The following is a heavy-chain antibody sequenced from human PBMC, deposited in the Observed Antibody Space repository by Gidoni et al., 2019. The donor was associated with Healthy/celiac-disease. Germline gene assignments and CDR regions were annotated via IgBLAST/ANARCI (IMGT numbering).Heavy chain of an antibody. CDR1: GFPFVSYA. Sequence: EVQLFGSGGGWVQPWGALKLSCATSGFPFVSYAMSWGRQGPGKGLEWVSSSSGSGGSTYYADSVKGRFTISRDNSKNTLYLQMNSLRAEDTAVDYCAKRSRWDYYYYYMDVWGKGTTVTVSS. V-gene: IGHV3-23*01. J-gene: IGHJ6*03. CDR3: AKRSRWDYYYYYMDV. CDR2: SSGSGGST.